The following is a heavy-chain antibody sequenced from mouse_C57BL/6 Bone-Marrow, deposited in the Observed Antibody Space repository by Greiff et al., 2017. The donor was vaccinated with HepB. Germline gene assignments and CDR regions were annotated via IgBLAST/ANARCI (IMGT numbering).Heavy chain of an antibody. V-gene: IGHV3-6*01. Sequence: VQLQQSGPGLVKPSQSLSLTCSVTGYSITSGYYWNWIRQFPGNKLEWMGYISYDGSNNYNPSLKNRISITRDTSKNQFFLKLNSVTTEDTATYYGAREEGLTGTDFDYWGQGTTLTVSS. CDR1: GYSITSGYY. CDR3: AREEGLTGTDFDY. D-gene: IGHD4-1*01. J-gene: IGHJ2*01. CDR2: ISYDGSN.